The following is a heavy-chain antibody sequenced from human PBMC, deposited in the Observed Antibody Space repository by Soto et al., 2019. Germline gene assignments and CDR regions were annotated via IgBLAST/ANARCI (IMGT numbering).Heavy chain of an antibody. D-gene: IGHD2-2*01. CDR3: ARVPDR. V-gene: IGHV4-39*07. Sequence: ETLSLTCTVSGGSISSSSYFWSWIRQPPGKGLEWIGYIYYSGSTYYNPSLKSRVTISVDRSKNQFSLKMSSVTAAGTAVYYCARVPDRWGQGTLVTVSS. CDR2: IYYSGST. J-gene: IGHJ5*02. CDR1: GGSISSSSYF.